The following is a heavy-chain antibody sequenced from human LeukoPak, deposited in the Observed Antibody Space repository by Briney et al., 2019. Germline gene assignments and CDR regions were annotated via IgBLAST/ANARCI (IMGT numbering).Heavy chain of an antibody. CDR3: ATGYCTNGVCYTEGAFGI. CDR1: GYTLTELS. J-gene: IGHJ3*02. Sequence: RASVKVSCKVSGYTLTELSMHWVRQAPGKGLEWMGGFDPEDGETIYAQKFQGRVTMTEDTSTDTAYMELSSLRSEDTAVYYCATGYCTNGVCYTEGAFGIWGQGTMVTVSS. D-gene: IGHD2-8*01. CDR2: FDPEDGET. V-gene: IGHV1-24*01.